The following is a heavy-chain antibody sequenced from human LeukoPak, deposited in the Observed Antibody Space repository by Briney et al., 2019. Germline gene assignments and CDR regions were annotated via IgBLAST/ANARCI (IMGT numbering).Heavy chain of an antibody. Sequence: GASVTVSCKPSGYTFSGFYIHWVRQAPGQGLEGMGWISPNSGGTDYAQRFQGRVTMTRDTSISTAYMELSSLRSDDTAVYYCAIQPWGSGNNWYFDLWGRGTLVTVSS. CDR3: AIQPWGSGNNWYFDL. CDR1: GYTFSGFY. CDR2: ISPNSGGT. V-gene: IGHV1-2*02. J-gene: IGHJ2*01. D-gene: IGHD7-27*01.